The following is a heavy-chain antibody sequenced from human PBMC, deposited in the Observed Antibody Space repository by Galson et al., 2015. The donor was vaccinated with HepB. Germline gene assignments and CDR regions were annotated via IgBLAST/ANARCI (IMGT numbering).Heavy chain of an antibody. CDR3: ARKGDYFDY. Sequence: ETLSLTCAVYGESFSDYYWSWIRQPPGKRLEWIGEIYHSGSTNYNPSLKSRVTISLDTSKNQFSLRLNSVTAADTAVYYCARKGDYFDYWGQGTLVTVSS. J-gene: IGHJ4*02. CDR1: GESFSDYY. CDR2: IYHSGST. V-gene: IGHV4-34*01.